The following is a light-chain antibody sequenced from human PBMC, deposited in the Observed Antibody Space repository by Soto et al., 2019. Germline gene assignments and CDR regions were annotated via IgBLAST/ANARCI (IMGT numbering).Light chain of an antibody. V-gene: IGKV1-5*03. CDR3: QQYNSYPYT. CDR1: QSLSSR. J-gene: IGKJ2*01. CDR2: KAS. Sequence: IQMTQSPSSLSASVGDRVTITCRASQSLSSRLTWYQQKPGEAPKLLIYKASSLESGVPSRFSGSGSGTEFTLTISSLQPDDFATYYCQQYNSYPYTFGQGTKLEIK.